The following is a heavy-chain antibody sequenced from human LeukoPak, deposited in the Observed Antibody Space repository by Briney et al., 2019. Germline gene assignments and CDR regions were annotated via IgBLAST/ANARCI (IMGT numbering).Heavy chain of an antibody. D-gene: IGHD4-17*01. J-gene: IGHJ5*02. CDR2: ISSSSSYI. V-gene: IGHV3-21*01. CDR1: GFTFSSYS. Sequence: GGSLRLSCAASGFTFSSYSMNWVRQAPGKGLEWVSSISSSSSYIYYADSVKGRFTISRDNAKNSLYLQMNSLRAEDTAVYYCARERTHDYGDYARWFDPWDQGTLVTVSS. CDR3: ARERTHDYGDYARWFDP.